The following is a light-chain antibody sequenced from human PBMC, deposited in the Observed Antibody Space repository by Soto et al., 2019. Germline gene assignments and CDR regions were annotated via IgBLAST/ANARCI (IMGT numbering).Light chain of an antibody. CDR1: QSVTSNY. Sequence: EIVLTQSPGTLSLSPGERATLSCRASQSVTSNYLAWYQQKPGQAPRLLVYGASSRATGISDRFSGSGSGTDFTLTISSLEPEDFAVYYCQHYVSPTITLGKGTRLEIK. CDR2: GAS. J-gene: IGKJ5*01. CDR3: QHYVSPTIT. V-gene: IGKV3-20*01.